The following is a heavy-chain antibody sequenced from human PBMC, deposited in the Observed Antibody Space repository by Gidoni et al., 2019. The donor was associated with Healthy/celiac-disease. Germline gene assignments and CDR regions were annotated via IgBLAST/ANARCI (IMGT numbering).Heavy chain of an antibody. J-gene: IGHJ4*02. Sequence: EVQLVESGGGLVQPGGSLRLSCAASGFTFSSYWMSWVRQAPGKGLEWVANINQDGSEKYYVDSVKGRFTVSRDNAKNSLYLQMNSLRAEDTAVYYCARGSSSSPRGPFDYWGQGTLVTVSS. V-gene: IGHV3-7*01. D-gene: IGHD6-6*01. CDR3: ARGSSSSPRGPFDY. CDR2: INQDGSEK. CDR1: GFTFSSYW.